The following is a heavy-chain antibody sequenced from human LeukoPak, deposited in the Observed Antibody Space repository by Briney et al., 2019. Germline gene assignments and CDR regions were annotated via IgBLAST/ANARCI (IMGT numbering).Heavy chain of an antibody. J-gene: IGHJ4*02. Sequence: ASVKVSCKASGYTFTSYYMHWVRQAPGQGLEWMGIINPSGGSTSYAQKFQGRVTMTRDTSTSTVYMELSGLRSEDTAVYYCARVGPENYFDYWGQGTLVTVSS. CDR3: ARVGPENYFDY. D-gene: IGHD3-16*01. CDR1: GYTFTSYY. CDR2: INPSGGST. V-gene: IGHV1-46*01.